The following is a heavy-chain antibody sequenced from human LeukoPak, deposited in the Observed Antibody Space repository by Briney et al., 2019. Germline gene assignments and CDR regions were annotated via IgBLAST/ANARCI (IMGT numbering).Heavy chain of an antibody. CDR1: GFTFSSYS. Sequence: GGSLRLSCGASGFTFSSYSMNWVRQAPEKGLEWVSYIGNSGNYIYYADSVKGRFISSRDNAQNSLYLQMISLRGEDTAVYYCARDLSQGATTNTNGYFDYWGQGALVTVSS. CDR3: ARDLSQGATTNTNGYFDY. V-gene: IGHV3-21*04. CDR2: IGNSGNYI. J-gene: IGHJ4*02. D-gene: IGHD2-8*01.